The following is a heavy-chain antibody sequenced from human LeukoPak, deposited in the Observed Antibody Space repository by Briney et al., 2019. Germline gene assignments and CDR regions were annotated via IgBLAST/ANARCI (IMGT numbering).Heavy chain of an antibody. D-gene: IGHD3-10*01. CDR2: ISSSSSYT. V-gene: IGHV3-11*06. Sequence: GGSPRLSCAASGFTFSDYYMSWIRQAPGKGLEWVSYISSSSSYTNYADSVKGRFTISRDNAKNSLYLQMNSLRAEDTAVYYCARYRFGELTYGMDVWGKGTTVTVSS. CDR1: GFTFSDYY. CDR3: ARYRFGELTYGMDV. J-gene: IGHJ6*04.